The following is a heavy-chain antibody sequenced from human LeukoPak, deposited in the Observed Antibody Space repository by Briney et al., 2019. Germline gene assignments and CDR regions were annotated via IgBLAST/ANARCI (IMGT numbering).Heavy chain of an antibody. J-gene: IGHJ4*02. CDR3: AREGLDYVWGSYRSFYH. CDR2: ISSSSSYI. V-gene: IGHV3-21*01. Sequence: PGGSLRLSCAASGFTFSSYSMNWVRQAPGKGLEWVSSISSSSSYIYYADSVKGRFTIYTDNAKNSLYLQMNSLRAEDTAVYYCAREGLDYVWGSYRSFYHWGQGTLLTVSP. CDR1: GFTFSSYS. D-gene: IGHD3-16*02.